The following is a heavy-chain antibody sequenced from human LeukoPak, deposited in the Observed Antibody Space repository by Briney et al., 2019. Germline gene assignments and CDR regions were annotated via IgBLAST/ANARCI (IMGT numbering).Heavy chain of an antibody. V-gene: IGHV1-2*02. CDR2: ISPNSGGT. J-gene: IGHJ5*02. CDR3: TRDFRAAMVSDWFDP. D-gene: IGHD5-18*01. Sequence: GASVRVSCTASGYTFTGYYMHWVRQAPGQGLEWMGWISPNSGGTNYAQKFQGSVTITRDTSISTSYIELSRLSSDDTAVYYSTRDFRAAMVSDWFDPWGQGTLVTVSS. CDR1: GYTFTGYY.